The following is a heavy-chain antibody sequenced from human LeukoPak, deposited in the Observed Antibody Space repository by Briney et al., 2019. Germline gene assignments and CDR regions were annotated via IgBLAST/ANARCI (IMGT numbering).Heavy chain of an antibody. CDR1: GFTVYNNY. CDR3: ANRSPSQPL. J-gene: IGHJ6*02. D-gene: IGHD5-18*01. V-gene: IGHV3-66*01. Sequence: SGGSLRLSCAASGFTVYNNYMSWVRQAPGKGLEWVSLIYSGGGTSYAHSVKGRFTISRDNSKNTVYLQMNRLRAEDTAVYYCANRSPSQPLWGQGTTVTVSS. CDR2: IYSGGGT.